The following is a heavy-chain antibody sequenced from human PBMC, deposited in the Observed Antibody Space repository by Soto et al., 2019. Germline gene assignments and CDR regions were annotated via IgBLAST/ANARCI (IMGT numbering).Heavy chain of an antibody. V-gene: IGHV1-2*02. J-gene: IGHJ6*02. Sequence: ASVKVSCKASGYTFNAFYIHWVRQAPGQGLEYVGWINTKSGFTRYAQNFQGRVTVTMDTSISTAYMEVSRLRSDDTAVYYCAILGYFDRLLINGGPGTTV. CDR1: GYTFNAFY. CDR3: AILGYFDRLLIN. CDR2: INTKSGFT. D-gene: IGHD3-9*01.